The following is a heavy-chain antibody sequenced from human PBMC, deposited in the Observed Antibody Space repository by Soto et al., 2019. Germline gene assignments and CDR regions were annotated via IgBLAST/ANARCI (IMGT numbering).Heavy chain of an antibody. D-gene: IGHD2-21*02. Sequence: SETLSLTCTVSSGSISSNSWWSWVRQPPGKGLEWIGETHHSGTTNYNPSLTSRVTISADKSKNHFSLKLTSVTAADTAVYYCARDQEVGTADAASSYYCMDVWGQGTTVAGSS. CDR2: THHSGTT. J-gene: IGHJ6*02. V-gene: IGHV4-4*02. CDR3: ARDQEVGTADAASSYYCMDV. CDR1: SGSISSNSW.